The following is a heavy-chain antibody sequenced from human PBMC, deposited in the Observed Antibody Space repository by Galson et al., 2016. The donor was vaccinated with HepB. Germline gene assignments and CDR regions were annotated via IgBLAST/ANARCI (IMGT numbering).Heavy chain of an antibody. J-gene: IGHJ5*02. CDR1: GFTLRTYG. V-gene: IGHV3-33*01. D-gene: IGHD3-16*01. CDR3: AREVAPHGNPPGGAFGS. CDR2: LWPDENTQ. Sequence: SLRLSCAASGFTLRTYGMHWVRQAPGKGLEWVAILWPDENTQYYADSVMGRFTNSRDNSKNTLYLQMKSLTADDTALYYCAREVAPHGNPPGGAFGSWGQGTLVTVSS.